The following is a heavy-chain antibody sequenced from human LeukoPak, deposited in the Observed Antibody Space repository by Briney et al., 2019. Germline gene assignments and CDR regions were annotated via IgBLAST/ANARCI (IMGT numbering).Heavy chain of an antibody. D-gene: IGHD3-16*01. CDR1: GYTFSDYY. CDR3: AREGGAYTTWWKAFDM. J-gene: IGHJ3*02. CDR2: INPRSGDT. Sequence: ASVKVSCKASGYTFSDYYVHWVRQAPGQGLEWMGWINPRSGDTNYLEKFQGRVTVTRDTSISAAYRELNRLTSDDTAVYFCAREGGAYTTWWKAFDMWGQGTLVSVSS. V-gene: IGHV1-2*02.